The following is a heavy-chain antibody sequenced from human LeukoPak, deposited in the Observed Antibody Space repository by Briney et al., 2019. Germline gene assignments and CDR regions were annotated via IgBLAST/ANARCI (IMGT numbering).Heavy chain of an antibody. J-gene: IGHJ3*02. CDR1: GFTFSSYS. V-gene: IGHV3-21*01. Sequence: GGSLRLSCAASGFTFSSYSMNWVRQAPGKGLEWVSSISSSSSYIYYADSVKGRFTISRDNAKNSLYLQMNSLRAEDAAVYYCARVQVGATYAFDIWGQGTMVTVSS. CDR2: ISSSSSYI. CDR3: ARVQVGATYAFDI. D-gene: IGHD1-26*01.